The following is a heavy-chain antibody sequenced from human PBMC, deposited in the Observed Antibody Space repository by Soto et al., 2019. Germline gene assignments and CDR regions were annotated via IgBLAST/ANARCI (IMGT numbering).Heavy chain of an antibody. CDR3: AHVLGYCSGGSCYSGPSDF. V-gene: IGHV2-5*02. CDR2: IYWDDDK. J-gene: IGHJ4*02. Sequence: QITLKESGPTLVKPTQTRTLTCSFSGFSLSTRGMSVGWIRQPPGKALEWLALIYWDDDKRYSPSLKSRLTITKDTSKRQLVLTMSNMDAVDAATYYCAHVLGYCSGGSCYSGPSDFWGQGSLVTVSS. D-gene: IGHD2-15*01. CDR1: GFSLSTRGMS.